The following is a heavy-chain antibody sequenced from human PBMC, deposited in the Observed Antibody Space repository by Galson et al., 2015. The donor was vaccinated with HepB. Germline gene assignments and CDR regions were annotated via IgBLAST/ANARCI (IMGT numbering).Heavy chain of an antibody. CDR3: AKEEVPNDY. V-gene: IGHV3-23*01. Sequence: SLRLSCAVSGFSFSNSAMTWARQAPGRGLEWISGISISDRNTYYADSVKGRFTISRDNSKNTVFLQMNSLRAEDTAVYYCAKEEVPNDYWGQGTLVTVSS. D-gene: IGHD4/OR15-4a*01. CDR2: ISISDRNT. J-gene: IGHJ4*02. CDR1: GFSFSNSA.